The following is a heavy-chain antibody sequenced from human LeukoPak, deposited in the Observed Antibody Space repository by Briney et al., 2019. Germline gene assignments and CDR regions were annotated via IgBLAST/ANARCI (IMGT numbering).Heavy chain of an antibody. CDR3: ARDVEVDICFDY. D-gene: IGHD5-12*01. Sequence: GASVNVSCKASGYTFTSYGISWVRQAPGQGLEWMGWISAYNGNTDYAQKLQGRVTMTTDTSTSTAYMELRSLRSDDTAVYYCARDVEVDICFDYWGQGTLVTVSS. CDR1: GYTFTSYG. J-gene: IGHJ4*02. V-gene: IGHV1-18*01. CDR2: ISAYNGNT.